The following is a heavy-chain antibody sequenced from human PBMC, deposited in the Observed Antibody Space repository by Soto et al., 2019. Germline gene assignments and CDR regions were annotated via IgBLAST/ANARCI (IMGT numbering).Heavy chain of an antibody. CDR1: GDSVSTNSAT. CDR2: TYYRSKWYS. CDR3: TRLIGDSWLDS. J-gene: IGHJ5*01. Sequence: SQTLSLTCAISGDSVSTNSATWDWMRQSPSRGLEWLGRTYYRSKWYSDYAVSLQGRITINPDTSNNQLSLQLNSVTPDDSAVYYCTRLIGDSWLDSWGQGTLVTVSS. D-gene: IGHD2-8*01. V-gene: IGHV6-1*01.